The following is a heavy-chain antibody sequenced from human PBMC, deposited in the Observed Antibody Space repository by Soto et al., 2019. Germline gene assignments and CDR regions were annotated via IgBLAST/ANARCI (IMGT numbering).Heavy chain of an antibody. CDR1: VFTFSDHY. CDR2: ISQTGSTI. J-gene: IGHJ4*02. D-gene: IGHD3-10*01. Sequence: PVGSLRLSCTTSVFTFSDHYMTRIRQAPGKGLEWVSYISQTGSTIYYADSVKGRFTASRDNAHNSLFLQMSSLRAEDTAVYYCASDPIYYASYYWGQGTLVSVSS. CDR3: ASDPIYYASYY. V-gene: IGHV3-11*01.